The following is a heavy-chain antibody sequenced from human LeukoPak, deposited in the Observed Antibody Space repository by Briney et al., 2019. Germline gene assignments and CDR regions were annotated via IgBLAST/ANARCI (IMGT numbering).Heavy chain of an antibody. CDR2: IRYDGSNK. D-gene: IGHD3-22*01. V-gene: IGHV3-30*02. J-gene: IGHJ4*02. CDR1: GFTFSSYG. Sequence: GGSLRLSCAASGFTFSSYGMHWVRQAPGKGLEWVAFIRYDGSNKYYADSVKGRFTISRDNSKNTLYLQMNSLRAEDTAVYYCARELPYYYDSSGFDYWGQGTLVTVSS. CDR3: ARELPYYYDSSGFDY.